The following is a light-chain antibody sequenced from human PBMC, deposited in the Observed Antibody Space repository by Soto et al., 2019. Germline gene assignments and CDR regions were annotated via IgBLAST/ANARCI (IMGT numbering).Light chain of an antibody. Sequence: QSALTQPPSASGTPGQRVTISCSGSSFNIGSNTVNWYQQLPGTAPKLLIYSNNQRPSWVPDRFSGSKSGTSASLAISGLQSEDEADYYCAAWDDSLNGYVFGTGTKVTVL. V-gene: IGLV1-44*01. CDR1: SFNIGSNT. CDR3: AAWDDSLNGYV. CDR2: SNN. J-gene: IGLJ1*01.